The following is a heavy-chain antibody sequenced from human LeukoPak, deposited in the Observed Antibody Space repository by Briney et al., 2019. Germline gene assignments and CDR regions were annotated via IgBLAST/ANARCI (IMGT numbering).Heavy chain of an antibody. CDR1: GFTFSSYG. Sequence: GGSLRLSCAASGFTFSSYGMHWVRQAPGKGLEWVAFIRYDGSNKYYADSVKGRFTISRDNSKNTLYLQMNSLRAEDTAVYYCAKDLEYCRSTSCYNKFDYWGQGTLVTVSS. D-gene: IGHD2-2*02. CDR3: AKDLEYCRSTSCYNKFDY. J-gene: IGHJ4*02. CDR2: IRYDGSNK. V-gene: IGHV3-30*02.